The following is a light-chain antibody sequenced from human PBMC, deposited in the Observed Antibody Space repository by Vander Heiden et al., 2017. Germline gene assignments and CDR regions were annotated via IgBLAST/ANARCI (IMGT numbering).Light chain of an antibody. Sequence: AIRMTQSPSSFSASTGDRVTITCRASQGISSYLAWYQQKPGKAPKLLIYAASTLQSGVPSRFSGSGSGTDFTLTISCLQSEHFATYYCQEDDSYAWTFGPGTKVEIK. CDR2: AAS. CDR3: QEDDSYAWT. J-gene: IGKJ1*01. V-gene: IGKV1-8*01. CDR1: QGISSY.